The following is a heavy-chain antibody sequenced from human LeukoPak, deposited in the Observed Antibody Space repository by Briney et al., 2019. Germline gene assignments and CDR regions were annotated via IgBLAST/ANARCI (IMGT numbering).Heavy chain of an antibody. J-gene: IGHJ3*02. V-gene: IGHV3-53*01. CDR1: GFTVSSNH. D-gene: IGHD3-3*01. CDR3: ARAPSPYYDFWSGYSFDI. CDR2: FYSGGST. Sequence: PGGSLRLSCAVSGFTVSSNHMSWVRQAPGKGLEWVSVFYSGGSTYYADSVKGRFTISRDNSKNTLYLQMNSLRAEDTAVYYCARAPSPYYDFWSGYSFDIWGQGTMVTVSS.